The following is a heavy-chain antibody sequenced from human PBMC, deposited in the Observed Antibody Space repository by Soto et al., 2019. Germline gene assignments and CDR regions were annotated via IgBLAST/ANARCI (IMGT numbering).Heavy chain of an antibody. D-gene: IGHD6-13*01. Sequence: ASVKVSCKASGYTFTGYYMHWVRQAPGQGLEWMGWINPNGGGTNYAQKFQGWVTMTRDTSISTAYMELSRLRSDDTAVYYCAREMKGIAAAGDYYYYGMDVWGQGTTVTVS. V-gene: IGHV1-2*04. CDR1: GYTFTGYY. CDR2: INPNGGGT. J-gene: IGHJ6*02. CDR3: AREMKGIAAAGDYYYYGMDV.